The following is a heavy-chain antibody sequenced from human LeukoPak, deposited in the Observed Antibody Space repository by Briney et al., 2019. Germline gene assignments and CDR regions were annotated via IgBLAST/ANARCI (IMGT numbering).Heavy chain of an antibody. J-gene: IGHJ6*02. CDR2: INGNGGGS. V-gene: IGHV3-23*01. D-gene: IGHD3-10*01. Sequence: TGGSLRLSCAASGFTFSDHAMSWVRQAPAKGLEWVSSINGNGGGSYYIDSVKGRFTVSRDNSENALYLQMNNLRTEDTAVYYCAQGGSEIYYFYHGMDVWGRGTTVTVSS. CDR3: AQGGSEIYYFYHGMDV. CDR1: GFTFSDHA.